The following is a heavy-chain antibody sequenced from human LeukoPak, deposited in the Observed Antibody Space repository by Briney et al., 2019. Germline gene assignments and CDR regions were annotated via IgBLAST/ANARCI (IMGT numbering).Heavy chain of an antibody. CDR2: INPSGGST. V-gene: IGHV1-46*01. J-gene: IGHJ4*02. CDR3: ARDNDSRDPPHFDY. D-gene: IGHD3-16*01. Sequence: GASVKVSCKASGYSFTSFAISWVRQAPGQGLEWMGIINPSGGSTSYAQKFQGRVTMTRDMSTRTAYMELSSLRSEDTAVYYCARDNDSRDPPHFDYWGQGTLVTVSS. CDR1: GYSFTSFA.